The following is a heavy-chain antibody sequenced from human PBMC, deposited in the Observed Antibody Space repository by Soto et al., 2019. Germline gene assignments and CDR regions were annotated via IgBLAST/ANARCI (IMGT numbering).Heavy chain of an antibody. V-gene: IGHV3-23*01. CDR2: INYIGRTT. Sequence: EVQLLESGGGLVQPGGSLRLSCETSGFTFSSYAMTWVRQAPGMGLEWVAVINYIGRTTFHAQSVKGRFTISRDNSMNTVFLQMDSLRAEDTAAYSCVKPRGSGKNEYYTMNVWGLGTTVIVSS. CDR3: VKPRGSGKNEYYTMNV. CDR1: GFTFSSYA. D-gene: IGHD3-10*01. J-gene: IGHJ6*01.